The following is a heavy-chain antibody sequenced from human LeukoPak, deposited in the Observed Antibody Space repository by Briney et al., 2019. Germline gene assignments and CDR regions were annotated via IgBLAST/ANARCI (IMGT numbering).Heavy chain of an antibody. Sequence: GGSLRLSCAASGFTFSSYSMNWARQAPGKGLEWVSSISSSSSYIYYADSVKGRFTISRDNAKNSLYLQMNSLRAEDTAVYYCARGTYDILTGYSRASYGMDVWGKGTTVTVSS. J-gene: IGHJ6*04. D-gene: IGHD3-9*01. V-gene: IGHV3-21*01. CDR3: ARGTYDILTGYSRASYGMDV. CDR2: ISSSSSYI. CDR1: GFTFSSYS.